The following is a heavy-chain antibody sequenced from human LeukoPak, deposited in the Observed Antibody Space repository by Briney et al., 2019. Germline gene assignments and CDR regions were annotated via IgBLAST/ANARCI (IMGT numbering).Heavy chain of an antibody. J-gene: IGHJ4*02. Sequence: GGSLRLSCAASGFTFSSYWMSWVRQAPGKGLEWVANIKQDGSEKYYVDSVKGRFTISRDNAKNSLYLQMNSLRAEDTAVYYCAREGSRSYPAFDYWGQGTLVTVSS. CDR3: AREGSRSYPAFDY. CDR1: GFTFSSYW. D-gene: IGHD1-26*01. V-gene: IGHV3-7*01. CDR2: IKQDGSEK.